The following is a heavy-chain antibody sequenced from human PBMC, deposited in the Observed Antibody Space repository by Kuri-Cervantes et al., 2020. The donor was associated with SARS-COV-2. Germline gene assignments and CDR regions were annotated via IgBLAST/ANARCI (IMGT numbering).Heavy chain of an antibody. CDR1: GYTLTSYD. CDR3: ARGGAHDAFDI. CDR2: MNPNSGNT. J-gene: IGHJ3*02. D-gene: IGHD3-10*01. V-gene: IGHV1-8*03. Sequence: ASVKVCFKASGYTLTSYDINWVRQATGQGLEWMGWMNPNSGNTGYAQKFQGRVTITRNTSISTAYMELSSLRSEDTAVYYCARGGAHDAFDIWGQGTMVTVSS.